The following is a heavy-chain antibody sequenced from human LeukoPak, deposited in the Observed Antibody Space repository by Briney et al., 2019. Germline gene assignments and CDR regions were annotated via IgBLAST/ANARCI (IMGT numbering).Heavy chain of an antibody. Sequence: GASVKVSCKASGGTFSSYAISWVRQAPGQGLEWMGGIIPIFGTANYAQKFQGRVTITADKSTSTAYMELSSLRSEDTAVYYCARDGHCSGGSCYSVAFDYRGQGTLVTVSS. V-gene: IGHV1-69*06. CDR2: IIPIFGTA. CDR3: ARDGHCSGGSCYSVAFDY. CDR1: GGTFSSYA. D-gene: IGHD2-15*01. J-gene: IGHJ4*02.